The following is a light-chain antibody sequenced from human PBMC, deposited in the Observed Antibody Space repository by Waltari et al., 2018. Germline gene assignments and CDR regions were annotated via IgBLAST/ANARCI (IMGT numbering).Light chain of an antibody. CDR3: AAWDDSLGAV. V-gene: IGLV1-44*01. CDR2: NTN. Sequence: QSVLTQPPSVSGTPGQRVTISCSGSFSNIGSNSVNWYQQLPGTSPRLLIYNTNQGTSGVPHRFAASKSGTSASLAITGLQSEDEAYYYCAAWDDSLGAVFGGGTKLTVL. CDR1: FSNIGSNS. J-gene: IGLJ3*02.